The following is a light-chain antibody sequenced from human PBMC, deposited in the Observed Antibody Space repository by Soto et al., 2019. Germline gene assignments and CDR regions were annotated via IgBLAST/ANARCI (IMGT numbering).Light chain of an antibody. J-gene: IGKJ4*01. CDR1: QSVHSD. CDR2: DAS. V-gene: IGKV3-15*01. Sequence: EIVMTQSPATLSLSPGDGATLSCRASQSVHSDLAWYQQKPGQAPRLLIYDASTRAPGIPARFSGAGSGTEFTLPISSLQSEDFAIYYCQQYTNWPPLTFGGGTKVEI. CDR3: QQYTNWPPLT.